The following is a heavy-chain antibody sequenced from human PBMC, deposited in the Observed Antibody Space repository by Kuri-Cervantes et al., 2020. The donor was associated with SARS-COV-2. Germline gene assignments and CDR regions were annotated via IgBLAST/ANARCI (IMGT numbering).Heavy chain of an antibody. D-gene: IGHD4-11*01. CDR3: ARPSRMTTVTTYAFDI. V-gene: IGHV4-59*04. J-gene: IGHJ3*02. Sequence: ESLKISCTVSGGSISSYYWSWIRQPPGKGLEWIGSIYYSGSTYYNPSLKSRVTISVDTSKNQFSLKLSSVTAADTAVYYCARPSRMTTVTTYAFDIWGQGTMVTVSS. CDR1: GGSISSYY. CDR2: IYYSGST.